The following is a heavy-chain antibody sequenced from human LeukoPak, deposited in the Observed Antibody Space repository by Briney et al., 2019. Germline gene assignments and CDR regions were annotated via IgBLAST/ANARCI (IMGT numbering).Heavy chain of an antibody. CDR3: AKEITMVRGVKPNWFDP. J-gene: IGHJ5*02. V-gene: IGHV3-23*01. Sequence: GGSLRLSCAASGFTFSSYAMSWVRQAPGKGLEWVSAISGGGGSTYYADSVKGRFTISRDNSKNALYLQMNSLRAEDTAVYYCAKEITMVRGVKPNWFDPWGQGTLVTVSS. D-gene: IGHD3-10*01. CDR1: GFTFSSYA. CDR2: ISGGGGST.